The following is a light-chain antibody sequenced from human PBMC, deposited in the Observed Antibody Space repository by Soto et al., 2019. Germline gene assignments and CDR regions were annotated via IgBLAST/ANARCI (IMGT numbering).Light chain of an antibody. CDR1: QRVSDNY. CDR2: AAS. CDR3: QQYGSSGT. J-gene: IGKJ1*01. V-gene: IGKV3-20*01. Sequence: EIVLTQSPGTLSLSPGDRAPLSCRASQRVSDNYLAWYQQKPGQAPRLLMYAASNRATGIPDRFSGGGSGTDFTLTISRLEPEDFAVYYCQQYGSSGTFGQGTKVDIK.